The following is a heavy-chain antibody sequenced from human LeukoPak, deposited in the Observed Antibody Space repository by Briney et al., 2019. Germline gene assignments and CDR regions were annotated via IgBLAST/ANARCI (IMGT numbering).Heavy chain of an antibody. CDR3: ATFLRVHDSPGYFDY. V-gene: IGHV4-34*01. Sequence: SETLSLTCTVNSASFSGYYWSWIRQSPGKGLEWIGEINHSGRTNYNASLKSRVTISVDMSKNEFSLKLSSVTAADTAVYYCATFLRVHDSPGYFDYWGQGTLVTVSS. CDR1: SASFSGYY. D-gene: IGHD1-1*01. J-gene: IGHJ4*02. CDR2: INHSGRT.